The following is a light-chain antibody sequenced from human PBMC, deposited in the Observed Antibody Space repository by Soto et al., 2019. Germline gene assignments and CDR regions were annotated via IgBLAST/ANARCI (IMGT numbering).Light chain of an antibody. V-gene: IGLV2-14*01. J-gene: IGLJ2*01. CDR3: SSYTSSSTLGV. Sequence: QSALTQPASVSGSPGQSITISCTGTSSDVGGYNYVSWYQQHPGKAPKLMIYEFSNRPSGVYHRFSGSKSGNTASLTISGIQAEDEAAYYCSSYTSSSTLGVFGGGTKLTVL. CDR1: SSDVGGYNY. CDR2: EFS.